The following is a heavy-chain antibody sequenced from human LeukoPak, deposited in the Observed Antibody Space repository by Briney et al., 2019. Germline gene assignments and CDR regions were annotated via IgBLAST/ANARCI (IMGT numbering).Heavy chain of an antibody. J-gene: IGHJ4*02. CDR3: ARVTDWNDLDY. CDR1: GGPITNDY. CDR2: IHSNGVT. Sequence: PSETLSPTCTVSGGPITNDYWSWIRQPPGKGLEWIGYIHSNGVTNYNPSLKSRVTMSLDTSKSQSSLKVASVTAADTAVYYWARVTDWNDLDYWGQGTLVTVSS. V-gene: IGHV4-59*01. D-gene: IGHD1-1*01.